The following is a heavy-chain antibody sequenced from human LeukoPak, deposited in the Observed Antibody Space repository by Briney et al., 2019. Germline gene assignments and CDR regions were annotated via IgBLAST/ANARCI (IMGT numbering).Heavy chain of an antibody. J-gene: IGHJ4*02. V-gene: IGHV1-18*01. CDR2: ISVHHGTT. D-gene: IGHD4-17*01. CDR1: GYTFSKFV. CDR3: ARDLESDEGDYGDVLPGY. Sequence: ASVRVSCKTSGYTFSKFVITWVRQAPGQGLESMGWISVHHGTTHTAEKFHDRLTLTTDTSTRTAYMELKMLTSDATAVFYCARDLESDEGDYGDVLPGYWGQGTLVTVS.